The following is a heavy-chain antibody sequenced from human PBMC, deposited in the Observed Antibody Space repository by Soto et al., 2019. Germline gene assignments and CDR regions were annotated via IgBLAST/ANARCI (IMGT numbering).Heavy chain of an antibody. D-gene: IGHD3-16*02. CDR2: IIPIFGTA. Sequence: ASVKVSCKASGGTFSSYAISWVRQAPGQGLEWMGGIIPIFGTANYAQKFQGRVTITADESTSTAYMELSSLRSEDTAVYYCARGRGYLSYYGMDVWGQGTTVTVSS. V-gene: IGHV1-69*13. J-gene: IGHJ6*02. CDR1: GGTFSSYA. CDR3: ARGRGYLSYYGMDV.